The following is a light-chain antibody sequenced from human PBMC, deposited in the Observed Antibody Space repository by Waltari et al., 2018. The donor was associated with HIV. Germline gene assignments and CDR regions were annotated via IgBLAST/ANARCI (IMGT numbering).Light chain of an antibody. CDR2: NTE. V-gene: IGLV1-44*01. Sequence: QSVLTQPPSASGTPGQTTSISCSGSRPNVRSNNVYWYQPIPPTAPQLIIYNTELRPARVPSRFSASKTGTSASLAISGLQPGDEGLYYCGTWDADLDGPVFGGGTKVTVL. J-gene: IGLJ3*02. CDR1: RPNVRSNN. CDR3: GTWDADLDGPV.